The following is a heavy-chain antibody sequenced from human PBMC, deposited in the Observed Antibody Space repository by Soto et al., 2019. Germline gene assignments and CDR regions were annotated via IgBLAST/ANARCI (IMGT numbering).Heavy chain of an antibody. D-gene: IGHD4-17*01. V-gene: IGHV1-18*04. CDR1: HATFTGYT. J-gene: IGHJ5*02. CDR2: ISSLSGNT. Sequence: HVHLVQSETEVKEPGASVTVSCKTSHATFTGYTINWVRQAPGQGLECLGWISSLSGNTYYARDFQGRLTMPTNTSATTAYMELRSLRSDDTAVYFCARGTVTSVRGFGPWGQGTLVTVSS. CDR3: ARGTVTSVRGFGP.